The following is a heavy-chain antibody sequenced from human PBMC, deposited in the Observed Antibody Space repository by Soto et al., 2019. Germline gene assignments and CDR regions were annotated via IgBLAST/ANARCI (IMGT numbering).Heavy chain of an antibody. V-gene: IGHV5-51*01. Sequence: ASVKVSCKVSGYTFTNYGLSWVRQMPGKGLEWMGIIYPGDSDTRYSPSLQGQVTISADKSISTAYLQWSSLKASDTAMYYCARRLMSLEYFDYWGQGTLVTVSS. J-gene: IGHJ4*02. CDR3: ARRLMSLEYFDY. CDR2: IYPGDSDT. D-gene: IGHD2-21*02. CDR1: GYTFTNYG.